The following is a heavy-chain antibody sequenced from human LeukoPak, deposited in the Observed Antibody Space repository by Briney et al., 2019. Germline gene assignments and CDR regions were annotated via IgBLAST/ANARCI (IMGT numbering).Heavy chain of an antibody. CDR3: ARFGVDYDMDV. CDR2: IHYTGKP. Sequence: SETLSLTSSVSGGSISGHYWTWIRQPPGKGLEWIGQIHYTGKPDYNPSLKSRITISVDTSKNQVSLQVSSVTAADSAIYYCARFGVDYDMDVWGHGTTVTVFS. J-gene: IGHJ6*02. CDR1: GGSISGHY. V-gene: IGHV4-59*11. D-gene: IGHD3-16*01.